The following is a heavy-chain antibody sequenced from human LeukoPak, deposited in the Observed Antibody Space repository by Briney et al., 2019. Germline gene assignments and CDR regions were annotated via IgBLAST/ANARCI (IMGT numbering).Heavy chain of an antibody. V-gene: IGHV3-23*01. CDR3: AKDLSLYTSSASTFDS. D-gene: IGHD6-6*01. J-gene: IGHJ4*02. CDR2: ISHSGGDT. Sequence: GGSLRLSCAASGFTFSSYAMTWVRQAPGKGLEWVSTISHSGGDTYYADSVKGRFTLSRDNSKNTLYLQMDSLRAEDTALYYCAKDLSLYTSSASTFDSWGQGTLVTVSS. CDR1: GFTFSSYA.